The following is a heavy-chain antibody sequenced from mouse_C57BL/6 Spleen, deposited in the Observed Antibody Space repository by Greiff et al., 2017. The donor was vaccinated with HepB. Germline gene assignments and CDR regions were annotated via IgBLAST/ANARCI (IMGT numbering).Heavy chain of an antibody. D-gene: IGHD6-5*01. CDR3: AREGSLVYAMDY. CDR2: INPYNGGT. Sequence: VQLQQSGPVLVKPGASVKMSCKASGYTFTDYYMNWVKQSHGKSLEWIGVINPYNGGTSYNQKFKGKVTLTVDKSSSTAYMELNSLTSEDSAVYYCAREGSLVYAMDYWGQGTSVTVSS. CDR1: GYTFTDYY. J-gene: IGHJ4*01. V-gene: IGHV1-19*01.